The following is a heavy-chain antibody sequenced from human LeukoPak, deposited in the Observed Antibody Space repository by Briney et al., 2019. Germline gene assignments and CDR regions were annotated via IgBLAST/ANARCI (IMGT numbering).Heavy chain of an antibody. CDR2: IPYDGSKK. CDR1: GFTFSSYG. V-gene: IGHV3-30*02. Sequence: GGSLRLSCAASGFTFSSYGMHWVRQAPGKGLEWVAFIPYDGSKKYYADSVKGRFTISRDNSKNTLYLQMNSLRAEDTAVYYCAKEGGGVVVIAYDAFDIWGQGTMVTVSS. D-gene: IGHD2-21*01. J-gene: IGHJ3*02. CDR3: AKEGGGVVVIAYDAFDI.